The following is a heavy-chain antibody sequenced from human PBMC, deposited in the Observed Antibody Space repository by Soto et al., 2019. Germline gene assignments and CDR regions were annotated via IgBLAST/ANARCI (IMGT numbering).Heavy chain of an antibody. V-gene: IGHV3-23*01. CDR2: ISANGQGI. CDR3: AKDRDYPRDQFHY. D-gene: IGHD2-2*01. CDR1: GFTFSQYW. Sequence: SCAASGFTFSQYWMSWVRQAPGKGLEWVSAISANGQGIYYADSVRGRFTISRDNSKNTVFLHMDSLRAEDTAVYYCAKDRDYPRDQFHYWGQGTLVTVSS. J-gene: IGHJ4*02.